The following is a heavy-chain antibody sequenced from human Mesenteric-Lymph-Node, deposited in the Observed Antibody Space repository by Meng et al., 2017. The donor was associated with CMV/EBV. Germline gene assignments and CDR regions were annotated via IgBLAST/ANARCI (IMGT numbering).Heavy chain of an antibody. CDR2: IYYSGTT. D-gene: IGHD6-6*01. J-gene: IGHJ5*02. CDR1: DGSISRSNYY. Sequence: GSLRLSCAVPDGSISRSNYYWGWIRQPPGKGLEWVGTIYYSGTTYSNPSLKSRVTISVDMSKNQFSLKMTSVTAADTAVYYCVRPEYSRSPWFDPWGQGTLVTVSS. V-gene: IGHV4-39*01. CDR3: VRPEYSRSPWFDP.